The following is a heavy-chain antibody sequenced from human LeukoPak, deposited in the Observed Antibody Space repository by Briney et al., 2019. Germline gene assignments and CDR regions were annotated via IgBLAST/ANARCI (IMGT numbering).Heavy chain of an antibody. CDR3: AKVRNYFDSSGRHFDY. CDR1: GFTFSSYA. V-gene: IGHV3-23*01. D-gene: IGHD3-22*01. Sequence: GGSLRLSCAASGFTFSSYAMSWVRQAPGKGLEWVSSISGSGGSTYYGDSVKGRFTISRDNSKNTLFLQMNRLRAEDTAVYYCAKVRNYFDSSGRHFDYWGQGTPVTVSS. CDR2: ISGSGGST. J-gene: IGHJ4*02.